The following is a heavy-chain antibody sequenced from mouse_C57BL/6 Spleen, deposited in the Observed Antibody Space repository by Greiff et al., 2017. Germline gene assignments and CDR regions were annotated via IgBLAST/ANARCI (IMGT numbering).Heavy chain of an antibody. J-gene: IGHJ3*01. CDR2: ISYSGST. D-gene: IGHD1-1*01. Sequence: EVKLQESGPGMVKPSPSLSLPCTVTGYSITSGYDWHWIRHFPGNKLEWMGYISYSGSTNYNPSLKSRISITHDTSKNHFFLKLNSVTTEDTATYYCASDYYGSFAYWGQGTLVTVSA. CDR3: ASDYYGSFAY. V-gene: IGHV3-1*01. CDR1: GYSITSGYD.